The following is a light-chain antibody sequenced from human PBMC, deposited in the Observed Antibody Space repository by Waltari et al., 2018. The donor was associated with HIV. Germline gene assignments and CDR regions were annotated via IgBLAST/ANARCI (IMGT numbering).Light chain of an antibody. Sequence: DILLTQSPSFLSASVGDRVTITCRASQGIRNYLAWYQQKPGKAPKILIYSASTLQSGVPSRFSGSGSGTEFTLTISSLQPEDFATYYCQELNSYPRKVTFGPGTKVDIK. V-gene: IGKV1-9*01. J-gene: IGKJ3*01. CDR3: QELNSYPRKVT. CDR2: SAS. CDR1: QGIRNY.